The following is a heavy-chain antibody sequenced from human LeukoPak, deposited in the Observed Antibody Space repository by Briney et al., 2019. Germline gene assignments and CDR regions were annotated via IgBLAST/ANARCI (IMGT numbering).Heavy chain of an antibody. CDR2: IYHSGST. CDR3: ARGRYDYVWGSYRSGPNWFDP. V-gene: IGHV4-38-2*02. J-gene: IGHJ5*02. D-gene: IGHD3-16*02. Sequence: SETLSLTCTVSGYSISSGYYWGWIRQPPGKGLEWIGSIYHSGSTYYNPSLKSRVTISVDTSKNQFSLKLSSVTAADTAVYYCARGRYDYVWGSYRSGPNWFDPWGQGTLVTVSS. CDR1: GYSISSGYY.